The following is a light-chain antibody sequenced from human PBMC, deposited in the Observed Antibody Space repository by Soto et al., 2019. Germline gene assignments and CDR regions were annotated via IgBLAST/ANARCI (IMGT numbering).Light chain of an antibody. J-gene: IGKJ1*01. CDR2: KVS. Sequence: DVQMSQYNYNLCASVGERVSRTCRASQSVSTWFAWYQQKPAKAPKLLIYKVSSLQSGVPSRFSGSGSGTEFTLTISILHPEDFATYYCQQHHEYAAWTFGQGTKVDI. CDR3: QQHHEYAAWT. CDR1: QSVSTW. V-gene: IGKV1-5*03.